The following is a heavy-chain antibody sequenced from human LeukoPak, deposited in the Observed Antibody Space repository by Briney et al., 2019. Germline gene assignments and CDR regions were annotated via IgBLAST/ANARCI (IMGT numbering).Heavy chain of an antibody. D-gene: IGHD2-2*01. Sequence: GESLKISCAASGFTFSSYAMSWVRQAPGKGLEWVSAISGSGGSTYYADSVKGRFTISRGNSKNTLYLQMNSLRAEDTAVYYCAKEFSAIYDWGQGTLVTVSS. CDR1: GFTFSSYA. V-gene: IGHV3-23*01. CDR2: ISGSGGST. CDR3: AKEFSAIYD. J-gene: IGHJ4*02.